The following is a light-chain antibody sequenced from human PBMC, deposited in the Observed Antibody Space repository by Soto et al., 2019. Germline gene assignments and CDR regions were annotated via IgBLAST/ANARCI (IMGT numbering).Light chain of an antibody. V-gene: IGKV1-9*01. CDR2: AAS. CDR1: QGVGIY. Sequence: IQLTQSPSSLSASVGDRVTVTCRASQGVGIYLAWYQQKPGKAPKLLIYAASTLQSGVPSRFSGSGSGTDFTLTISSLRPEDFATYYCQQLNSNPYTFGQGTKLEMK. J-gene: IGKJ2*01. CDR3: QQLNSNPYT.